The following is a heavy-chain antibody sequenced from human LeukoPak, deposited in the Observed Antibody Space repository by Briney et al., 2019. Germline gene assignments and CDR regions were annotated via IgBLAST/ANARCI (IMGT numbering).Heavy chain of an antibody. CDR1: GGSISSSSYY. V-gene: IGHV4-39*01. CDR3: ARQVYDSSGYSTDFDY. Sequence: SETLSLTCTVSGGSISSSSYYWGWIRQPPGKGLEWIGTIYYSGSTYYNPPLKSRVTMSVDTSKNQFSLKLSSVTAADTAVYYCARQVYDSSGYSTDFDYWGQGTLVTVSS. CDR2: IYYSGST. J-gene: IGHJ4*02. D-gene: IGHD3-22*01.